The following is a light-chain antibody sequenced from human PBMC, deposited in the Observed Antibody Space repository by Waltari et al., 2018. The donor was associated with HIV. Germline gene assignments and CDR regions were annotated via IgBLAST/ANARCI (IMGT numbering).Light chain of an antibody. CDR1: ENNVRNHG. V-gene: IGLV10-54*04. CDR2: RNK. Sequence: QAGPTQPPSVCGVFGQTVTPTCTGTENNVRNHGAIWPQHNRGHPPTLLPNRNKERPSGVSQRFSTSRSGITASLTITGLQPEDEADYYCSAWDSSLSGGVFGEGTQLTVL. J-gene: IGLJ3*02. CDR3: SAWDSSLSGGV.